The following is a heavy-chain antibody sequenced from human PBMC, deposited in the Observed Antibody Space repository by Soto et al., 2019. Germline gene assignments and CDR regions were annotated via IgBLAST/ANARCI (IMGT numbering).Heavy chain of an antibody. CDR3: ARVGGFGATTIDY. Sequence: PSETLSLTCTVSGGSISSGYYYWRWIRQPPGKGLEWIGYIYYSGSTYYNPSLKSRVTISVDTSKNQFSLKLSSVTAADTAVYYCARVGGFGATTIDYWGQGTLVTVS. CDR1: GGSISSGYYY. J-gene: IGHJ4*02. D-gene: IGHD3-10*01. CDR2: IYYSGST. V-gene: IGHV4-30-4*01.